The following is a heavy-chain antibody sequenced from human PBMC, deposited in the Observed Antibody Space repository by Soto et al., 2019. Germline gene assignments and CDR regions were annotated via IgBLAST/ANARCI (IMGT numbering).Heavy chain of an antibody. CDR2: IYWHDDK. CDR1: GFSLSTMGVG. CDR3: AHSRMTIFGVAYPRWYFDL. D-gene: IGHD3-3*01. V-gene: IGHV2-5*01. Sequence: QITLEESGPTLVKPTQTLTLTCTFSGFSLSTMGVGVGWIRQPPGKALEWLAPIYWHDDKLYNSSLKSRLTIAKDTSKNQVVLTMTNMDPVDTATYYCAHSRMTIFGVAYPRWYFDLWGRGTLVTVSS. J-gene: IGHJ2*01.